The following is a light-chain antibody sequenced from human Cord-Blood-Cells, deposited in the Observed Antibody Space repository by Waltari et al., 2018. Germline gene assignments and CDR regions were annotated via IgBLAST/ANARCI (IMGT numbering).Light chain of an antibody. CDR2: EGS. V-gene: IGLV2-23*03. J-gene: IGLJ1*01. Sequence: QSALTQPASVSGSPGQSITISCTGTSSDVGSYNLVSWYQQHPGKAPKPMIYEGSKRPSGLSNRFSGSKSGNTASLTISGLQAEDEADYYCCSYAGSSTFVFGTGTKVTVL. CDR3: CSYAGSSTFV. CDR1: SSDVGSYNL.